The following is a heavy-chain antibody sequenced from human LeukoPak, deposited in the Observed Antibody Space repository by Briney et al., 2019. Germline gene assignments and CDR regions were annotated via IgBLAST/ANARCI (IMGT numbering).Heavy chain of an antibody. J-gene: IGHJ4*02. CDR2: IIPIFGTA. CDR1: GGTFSSYA. V-gene: IGHV1-69*13. Sequence: SVKVSCKASGGTFSSYAISWVRQAPGQGLEWMGGIIPIFGTANYAQKFQGRVTITADESTSTAYMELSSLRSEDTAVYYCARARRGVAARRGYYFDYWGQGTLVTVSS. D-gene: IGHD6-6*01. CDR3: ARARRGVAARRGYYFDY.